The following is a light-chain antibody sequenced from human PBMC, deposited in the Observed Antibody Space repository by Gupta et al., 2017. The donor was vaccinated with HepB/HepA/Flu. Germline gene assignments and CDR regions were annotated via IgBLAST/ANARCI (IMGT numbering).Light chain of an antibody. CDR2: GAS. J-gene: IGKJ3*01. CDR1: QTSSNY. V-gene: IGKV1-39*01. Sequence: DIQMTQSPSSLSASVGDRVTITCRASQTSSNYLNWFQQQPGKAPKLLIYGASSLQTGVPTRFSGSGSETDFTLTISSLQPEDFATYYCQQSYSVPFTFGPGTKVEIK. CDR3: QQSYSVPFT.